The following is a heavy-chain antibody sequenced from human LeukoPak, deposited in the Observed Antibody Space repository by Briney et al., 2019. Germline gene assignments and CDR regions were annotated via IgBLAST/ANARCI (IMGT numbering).Heavy chain of an antibody. J-gene: IGHJ5*02. CDR3: AHRLDYYGSGTLFDP. V-gene: IGHV2-5*02. Sequence: ESGPTLVKPTQTLTLTCTFSGFSLSTSGVGVGWIRQPPGRALEWLALIYWDDDKRYSPSLKSRPTITKDTSKNQVVLTMTNMDPVDTATYYCAHRLDYYGSGTLFDPWGQGTLVTVSS. CDR1: GFSLSTSGVG. D-gene: IGHD3-10*01. CDR2: IYWDDDK.